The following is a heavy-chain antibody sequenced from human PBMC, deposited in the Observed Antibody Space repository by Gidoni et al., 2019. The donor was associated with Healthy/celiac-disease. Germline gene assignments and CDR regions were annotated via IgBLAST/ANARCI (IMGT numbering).Heavy chain of an antibody. Sequence: EVQLVESGGGLVQPGGSLRLPCAASGFTFSSYEMNWVRQAPGKGLEWVSYISSSGSTIYYADSVKGRFTISRDNAKNSLYLQMNSLRAEDTAVYYCARDLLIIAAAGTFDYWGQGTLVTVSS. D-gene: IGHD6-13*01. V-gene: IGHV3-48*03. CDR1: GFTFSSYE. CDR3: ARDLLIIAAAGTFDY. CDR2: ISSSGSTI. J-gene: IGHJ4*02.